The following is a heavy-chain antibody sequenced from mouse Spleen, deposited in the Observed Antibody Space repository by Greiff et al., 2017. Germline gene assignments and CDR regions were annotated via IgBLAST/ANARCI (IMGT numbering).Heavy chain of an antibody. J-gene: IGHJ4*01. V-gene: IGHV1-69*01. CDR1: GYTFTSYW. CDR3: ARGPMDY. Sequence: QVQLKQPGAELVMPGASVKLSCKASGYTFTSYWMHWVKQRPGQGLEWIGEIDPSDSYTNYNQKFKGKATLTVDKSSSTAYMQLSSLTSEDSAVYYCARGPMDYWGQGTSVTVSS. CDR2: IDPSDSYT.